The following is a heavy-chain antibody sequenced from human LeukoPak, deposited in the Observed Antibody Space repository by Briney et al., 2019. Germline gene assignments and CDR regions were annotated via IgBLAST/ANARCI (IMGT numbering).Heavy chain of an antibody. CDR2: IYPGDSDT. CDR1: GYTFTGDW. D-gene: IGHD3-10*01. V-gene: IGHV5-51*01. CDR3: ARLGRGSGLAGGYFDY. Sequence: GESLKISCKASGYTFTGDWIGWVRQMPGKGLEWMGIIYPGDSDTRYSPSFQGQVTISADKSISTAYLQWSSLKASDTAMYYCARLGRGSGLAGGYFDYWGQGTLVTVSS. J-gene: IGHJ4*02.